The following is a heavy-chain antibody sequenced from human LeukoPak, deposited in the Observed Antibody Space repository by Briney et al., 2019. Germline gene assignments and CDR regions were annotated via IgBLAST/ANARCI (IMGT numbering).Heavy chain of an antibody. D-gene: IGHD3-3*02. CDR2: INHSGST. CDR3: ARQALAWFDP. CDR1: GGSFSGYY. J-gene: IGHJ5*02. Sequence: PSETLSLTCAVYGGSFSGYYWSWIRQPPGKGLEWIGEINHSGSTNYNPSLKSRVTISVDTSKNQVSLKLSSVTAADTAVYYCARQALAWFDPWGQGTLVTVSS. V-gene: IGHV4-34*01.